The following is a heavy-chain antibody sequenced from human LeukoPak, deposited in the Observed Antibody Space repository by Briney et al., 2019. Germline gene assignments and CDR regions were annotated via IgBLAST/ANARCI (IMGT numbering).Heavy chain of an antibody. Sequence: PSETLSLTCTVSGYSISSGYYWGWIRQPPGKGLEWIGSIYHSGSTYYNPSLKSRVTMSVDTSKNQFSLKLSSVTAADTAVYYCARDSYYYDSRSNRFDYWGQGTLVTVSS. CDR1: GYSISSGYY. D-gene: IGHD3-22*01. CDR3: ARDSYYYDSRSNRFDY. CDR2: IYHSGST. V-gene: IGHV4-38-2*02. J-gene: IGHJ4*02.